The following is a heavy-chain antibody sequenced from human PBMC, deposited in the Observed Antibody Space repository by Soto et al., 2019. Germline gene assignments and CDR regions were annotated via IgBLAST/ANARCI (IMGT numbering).Heavy chain of an antibody. V-gene: IGHV4-34*01. D-gene: IGHD4-4*01. Sequence: SETLSLTCAVYGGSFSGYYRSWIRQPPGKGLEWIGEINHSGSTNYNPSLKSRVTISVDTSKNQFSLKLSSVTAADTAVYYCARGDLYGVTMGSHWFDPWGQGTLVTVSS. J-gene: IGHJ5*02. CDR2: INHSGST. CDR3: ARGDLYGVTMGSHWFDP. CDR1: GGSFSGYY.